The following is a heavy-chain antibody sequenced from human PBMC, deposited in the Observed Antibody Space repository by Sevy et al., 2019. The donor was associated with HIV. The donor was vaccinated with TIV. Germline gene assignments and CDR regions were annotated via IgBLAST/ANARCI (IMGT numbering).Heavy chain of an antibody. CDR3: ARPYCSGDDCYSELDY. V-gene: IGHV3-48*02. Sequence: GGSLRLSCAASGFNFRNYSMTWVRQAPGKGLDWVSYISSGSGTIHYADSVKDRFTISRDNAKNSLFLQMNSLRDEDTAIYYCARPYCSGDDCYSELDYWGQGIPVTVSS. J-gene: IGHJ4*02. CDR1: GFNFRNYS. D-gene: IGHD2-15*01. CDR2: ISSGSGTI.